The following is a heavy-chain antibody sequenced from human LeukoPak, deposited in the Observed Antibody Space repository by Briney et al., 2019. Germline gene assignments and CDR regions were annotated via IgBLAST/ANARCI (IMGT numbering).Heavy chain of an antibody. D-gene: IGHD4-23*01. CDR1: GYTFTSYY. Sequence: ASVKVSCKASGYTFTSYYMHWVRQAPGQGLEWMGIINPSGGSTSYAQKFQGRVTMTRDTSTSTVYMELSSLRSEDTAVYYCARDRSDHGGNSGAFDIWGQGTMVTVSS. CDR3: ARDRSDHGGNSGAFDI. CDR2: INPSGGST. V-gene: IGHV1-46*01. J-gene: IGHJ3*02.